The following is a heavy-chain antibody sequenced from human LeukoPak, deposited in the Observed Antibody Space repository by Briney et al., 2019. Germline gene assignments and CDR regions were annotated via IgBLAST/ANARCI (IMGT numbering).Heavy chain of an antibody. Sequence: GGSLRLSCAASGFTFSPYWMHWVRQAPGKGLEWVSYISSSGSTIYYADSVKGRFTISRDNAKNSLYLQMNSLRAEDTAVYYCARDPYGYPFDYWGQGTLVTVSS. CDR1: GFTFSPYW. CDR3: ARDPYGYPFDY. V-gene: IGHV3-48*04. J-gene: IGHJ4*02. CDR2: ISSSGSTI. D-gene: IGHD5-18*01.